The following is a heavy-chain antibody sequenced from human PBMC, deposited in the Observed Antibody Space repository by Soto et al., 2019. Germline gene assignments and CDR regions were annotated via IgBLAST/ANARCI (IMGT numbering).Heavy chain of an antibody. CDR2: IYYSGST. V-gene: IGHV4-30-4*01. CDR1: GGSISSGDYY. J-gene: IGHJ2*01. Sequence: QVQLQESGPGLVKPSQTLSLTCTVSGGSISSGDYYWSWIRQPPGKGLEWIGYIYYSGSTSYNPSLRGRVTISVDTSKNQCSLKLSSVTAADTAVYYCARRGGYDSSGYYFRYFDLWGRGTLVTVSS. D-gene: IGHD3-22*01. CDR3: ARRGGYDSSGYYFRYFDL.